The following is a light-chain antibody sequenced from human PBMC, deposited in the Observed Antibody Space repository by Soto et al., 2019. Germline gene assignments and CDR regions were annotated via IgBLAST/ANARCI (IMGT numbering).Light chain of an antibody. CDR3: ASWDDSLKGVL. J-gene: IGLJ3*02. V-gene: IGLV1-44*01. CDR2: FND. Sequence: QPVLTQPPSASGTPGQRVSISCSGGRSNIGSNLVSWYQQLPGTAPKLLLYFNDQRPSGVPDRFSGSKSGTSASLAVSELQSEDEGDYFCASWDDSLKGVLFGGGTKLTVL. CDR1: RSNIGSNL.